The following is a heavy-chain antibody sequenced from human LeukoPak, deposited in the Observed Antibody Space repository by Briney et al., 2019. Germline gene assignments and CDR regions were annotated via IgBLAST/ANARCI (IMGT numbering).Heavy chain of an antibody. CDR1: GGSISSYY. Sequence: TSETLSLTFTVSGGSISSYYWSWIRQPPGKGLEWIGYIYYSGSTNYNPSLKSRVTISVDTSKNQFSLKLSSVTAADTAVYYCARQASITGNAFDIWGQGTMVTVSS. V-gene: IGHV4-59*08. D-gene: IGHD1-20*01. J-gene: IGHJ3*02. CDR2: IYYSGST. CDR3: ARQASITGNAFDI.